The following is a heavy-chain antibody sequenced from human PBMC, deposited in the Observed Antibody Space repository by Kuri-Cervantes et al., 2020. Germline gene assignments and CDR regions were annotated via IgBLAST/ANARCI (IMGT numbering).Heavy chain of an antibody. CDR3: ARDGGKLELVGAFDI. CDR1: GYTFTGYY. D-gene: IGHD1-7*01. Sequence: ASVKVSCKASGYTFTGYYMHWVRQAPGQGLEWMGWINPNSGGTNYAQKFQGRVTMTRDTSTSTVYMELSSLRSEDTAVYYRARDGGKLELVGAFDIWGQGTMVTVSS. J-gene: IGHJ3*02. V-gene: IGHV1-2*02. CDR2: INPNSGGT.